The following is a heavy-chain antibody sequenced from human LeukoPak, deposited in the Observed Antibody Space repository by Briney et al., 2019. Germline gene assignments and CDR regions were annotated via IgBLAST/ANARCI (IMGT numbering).Heavy chain of an antibody. D-gene: IGHD6-6*01. CDR3: ARGGSIAARPVDY. CDR2: ISSNGGST. Sequence: GGSLRLSCAASGFTFSSYAMHWVRQAPGKGLEYVSAISSNGGSTYYANSVKGRFTISRDNSKNTLFLQMGSLRAEDMAVYYCARGGSIAARPVDYWGQGTLVTVSS. J-gene: IGHJ4*02. CDR1: GFTFSSYA. V-gene: IGHV3-64*01.